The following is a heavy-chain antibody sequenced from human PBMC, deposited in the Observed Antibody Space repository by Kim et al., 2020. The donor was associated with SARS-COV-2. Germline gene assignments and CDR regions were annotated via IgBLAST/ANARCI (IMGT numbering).Heavy chain of an antibody. D-gene: IGHD1-26*01. Sequence: GGSLRLSCAASGFTFSNYAMSWVRQAPGKGLEWVSAISGSGGSTYYADSVKGRFTISRDNSKNTLYLQMNSLRADDTAVYYCAKFPVGATPSYFDYWGQGTLVTVSS. CDR3: AKFPVGATPSYFDY. J-gene: IGHJ4*02. V-gene: IGHV3-23*01. CDR1: GFTFSNYA. CDR2: ISGSGGST.